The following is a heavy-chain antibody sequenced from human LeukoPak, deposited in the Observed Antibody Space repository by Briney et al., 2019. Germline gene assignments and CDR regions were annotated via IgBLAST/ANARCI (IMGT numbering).Heavy chain of an antibody. Sequence: PGGSLRLSCAASGFTFRSYLMSWVRQAPGKGLEWVANIKQDGGEKYYVDSVKGRFTISRDNAKNSLYLQMSSLRADDTAMYYCARDLKVATMDVSWDWGQGTLVTVSS. J-gene: IGHJ4*02. V-gene: IGHV3-7*01. CDR1: GFTFRSYL. D-gene: IGHD5-12*01. CDR2: IKQDGGEK. CDR3: ARDLKVATMDVSWD.